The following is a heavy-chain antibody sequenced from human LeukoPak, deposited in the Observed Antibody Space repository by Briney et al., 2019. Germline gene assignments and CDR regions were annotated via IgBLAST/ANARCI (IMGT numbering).Heavy chain of an antibody. CDR3: ASINGEVSGYYGMDV. CDR1: GFTISSYY. CDR2: IYYSGST. Sequence: SETLSLTCTVSGFTISSYYWSWIRQPPGKGLEWIGYIYYSGSTNYNPSLKRRVIILVATTTNHFFLMQSTRTAADAAVYYCASINGEVSGYYGMDVWGQGTTVTVSS. J-gene: IGHJ6*02. D-gene: IGHD3-16*02. V-gene: IGHV4-59*01.